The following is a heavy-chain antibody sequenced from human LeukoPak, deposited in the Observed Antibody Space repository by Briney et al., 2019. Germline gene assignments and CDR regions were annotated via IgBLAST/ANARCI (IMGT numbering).Heavy chain of an antibody. J-gene: IGHJ5*02. CDR3: ARSRSSSWSYNWFDP. V-gene: IGHV4-59*01. Sequence: SETLSLTCTVSGGSISSYYWSWIRQPPGKGLEWVRYIYYSGSTNYNPSLKSRVTISVDTSKNQFSLKLSSVTAADTAVYYCARSRSSSWSYNWFDPWGQGTLVTVSS. D-gene: IGHD6-13*01. CDR2: IYYSGST. CDR1: GGSISSYY.